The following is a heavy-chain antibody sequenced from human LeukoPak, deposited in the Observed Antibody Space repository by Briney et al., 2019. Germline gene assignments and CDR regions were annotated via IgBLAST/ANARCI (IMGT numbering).Heavy chain of an antibody. CDR1: GGSVSTYY. CDR3: ARHFAYSSSSYFDY. D-gene: IGHD6-6*01. CDR2: VYYTGST. Sequence: SETLSLTCSVSGGSVSTYYWSWIRQPPGKGLEWIGYVYYTGSTNYNPSLKSRVTIFEDKSKNQFSLRLSSVTVADTAVYYCARHFAYSSSSYFDYWAREIWSPSP. V-gene: IGHV4-59*08. J-gene: IGHJ4*02.